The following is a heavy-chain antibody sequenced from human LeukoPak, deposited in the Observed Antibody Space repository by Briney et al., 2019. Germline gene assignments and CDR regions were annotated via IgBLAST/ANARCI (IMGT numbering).Heavy chain of an antibody. V-gene: IGHV3-30*18. D-gene: IGHD3-10*02. CDR1: GFTFSSYG. CDR3: AELGITMIGGV. J-gene: IGHJ6*04. CDR2: VSYDGNNK. Sequence: PGGSLRLSCAASGFTFSSYGMHWVRQAPGKGLEWVAVVSYDGNNKYYADSVKGRFTISRDNSKNTLYLQMNSLRAEDTAVYYCAELGITMIGGVWGKGTTVTISS.